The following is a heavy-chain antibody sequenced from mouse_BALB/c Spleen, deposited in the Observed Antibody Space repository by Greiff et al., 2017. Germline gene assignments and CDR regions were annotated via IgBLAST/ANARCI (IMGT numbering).Heavy chain of an antibody. J-gene: IGHJ3*01. D-gene: IGHD2-4*01. V-gene: IGHV1-87*01. Sequence: QVQLQQSGAELARPGASVKLSCKASGYTFTSYWMQWVKQRPGQGLEWIGAIYPGDGDTRYTQKFKGKATLTADKSSSTAYMQLSSLASEDSAVYYCASSLYDYDEAYWGQGTLVTVSA. CDR3: ASSLYDYDEAY. CDR1: GYTFTSYW. CDR2: IYPGDGDT.